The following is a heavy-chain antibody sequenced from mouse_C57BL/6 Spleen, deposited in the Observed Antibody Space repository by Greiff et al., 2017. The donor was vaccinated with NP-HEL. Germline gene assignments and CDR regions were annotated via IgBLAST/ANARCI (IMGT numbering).Heavy chain of an antibody. J-gene: IGHJ4*01. CDR1: GYTFTNYW. V-gene: IGHV1-63*01. CDR2: IYPGGGYT. CDR3: ARGDDLYAMDY. Sequence: VQLQQSGAELVRPGTSVKMSCKASGYTFTNYWIGWAKQRPGHGLEWIGDIYPGGGYTNYNEKFKGKATLTADKSSSTAYMQFSSLTSEDSAIYYCARGDDLYAMDYWGQGTSVTVSS.